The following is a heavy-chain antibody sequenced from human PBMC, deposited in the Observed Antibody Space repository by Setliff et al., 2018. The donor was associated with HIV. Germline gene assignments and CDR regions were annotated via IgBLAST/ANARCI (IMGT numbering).Heavy chain of an antibody. V-gene: IGHV4-34*01. CDR3: SNWNTTIDEDA. J-gene: IGHJ5*02. Sequence: SETLSLTCAVYGGSVSGHYWGWFRQPPGRGLEWIGEITPSGATNYLPSLKSRVTMSLDTSKNQFSLKMTSVTAADTALYYCSNWNTTIDEDAWGQGTLVTVSS. CDR1: GGSVSGHY. CDR2: ITPSGAT. D-gene: IGHD5-18*01.